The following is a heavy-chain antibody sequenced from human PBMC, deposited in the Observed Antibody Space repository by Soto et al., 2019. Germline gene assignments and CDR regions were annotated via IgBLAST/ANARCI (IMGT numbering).Heavy chain of an antibody. CDR3: ARHVPTYNWNYVDYFDY. Sequence: QLQLQESGPGLVKPSEALSLTCSVSDSSITSSGHYWGWIRQPPGKGLEWIASIYYSGNTYYNPSLKSRVTISVDTSQNQFSLKLSSVTAADTAVYYCARHVPTYNWNYVDYFDYWGQGTLVTVSS. CDR1: DSSITSSGHY. CDR2: IYYSGNT. J-gene: IGHJ4*02. V-gene: IGHV4-39*01. D-gene: IGHD1-7*01.